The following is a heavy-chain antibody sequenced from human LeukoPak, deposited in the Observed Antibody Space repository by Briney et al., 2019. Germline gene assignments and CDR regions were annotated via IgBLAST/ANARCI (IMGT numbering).Heavy chain of an antibody. CDR2: INHSGST. J-gene: IGHJ4*02. CDR1: GGSFSGYY. CDR3: ARGTAWIQLWFSSNYFDY. V-gene: IGHV4-34*01. Sequence: SETLSLTCAVYGGSFSGYYWSWIRQPPGKGLEWIGEINHSGSTNYNPSLKSRVTISVDTSKNQFSLKLSSVTAADTAVYYCARGTAWIQLWFSSNYFDYWAREPWSPSPQ. D-gene: IGHD5-18*01.